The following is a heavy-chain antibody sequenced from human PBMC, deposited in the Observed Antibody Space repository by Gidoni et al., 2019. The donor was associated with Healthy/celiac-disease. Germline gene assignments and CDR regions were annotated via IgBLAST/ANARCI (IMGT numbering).Heavy chain of an antibody. Sequence: EVQLVQSGAEVKKPGESLKISCTGSGYSFTSYWIGWVRQMPGKGLEWMVIIYPGDSDTKYSPSFQCQVTISADKSISTAYLQWSSLKASDTAMYYCATSYYYDSSGYYLWGYWGQGTLVTVSS. CDR2: IYPGDSDT. CDR1: GYSFTSYW. J-gene: IGHJ4*02. CDR3: ATSYYYDSSGYYLWGY. D-gene: IGHD3-22*01. V-gene: IGHV5-51*01.